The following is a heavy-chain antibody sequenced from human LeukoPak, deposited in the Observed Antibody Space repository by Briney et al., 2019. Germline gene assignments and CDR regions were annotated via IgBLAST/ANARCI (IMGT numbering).Heavy chain of an antibody. V-gene: IGHV4-34*01. CDR1: GGSFSGYY. CDR3: ARALLEYGSGSYYFDY. D-gene: IGHD3-10*01. J-gene: IGHJ4*02. Sequence: SETLSLTCAVYGGSFSGYYWSWIRQPPGKGLEWIGEINHSGSTNYNPSLKSRVTISVDTSKNQFSLKLSSVTAADTAVYYCARALLEYGSGSYYFDYWGQGTLVTVSS. CDR2: INHSGST.